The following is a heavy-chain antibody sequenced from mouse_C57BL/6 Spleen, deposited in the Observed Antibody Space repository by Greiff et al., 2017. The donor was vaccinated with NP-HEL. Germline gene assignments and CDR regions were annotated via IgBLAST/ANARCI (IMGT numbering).Heavy chain of an antibody. J-gene: IGHJ1*03. V-gene: IGHV1-53*01. D-gene: IGHD1-1*01. CDR2: INPSNGGT. CDR1: GYTFTSYW. Sequence: QVQLKQPGTELVKPGASVKLSCKASGYTFTSYWMHWVKQRPGQGLEWLGHINPSNGGTNYNEKFKSKATLTVDKSSSTAYMQLSSLTSEDSAVYYCARPSNYYGSRSWYFDVWGTGTTVTVSS. CDR3: ARPSNYYGSRSWYFDV.